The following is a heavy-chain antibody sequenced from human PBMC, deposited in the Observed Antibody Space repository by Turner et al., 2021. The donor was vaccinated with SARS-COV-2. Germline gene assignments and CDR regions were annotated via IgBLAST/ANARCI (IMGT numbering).Heavy chain of an antibody. CDR2: INQSGST. CDR1: GGSFSGYY. CDR3: ARGGGYSYGALDY. Sequence: QVQLQQWGAGLFKPSETLSLTCAVYGGSFSGYYWSWIRQPPGKGLEWIGEINQSGSTNYNPSLKSRVTISVDTSKNQFSLNLSSVTAADTAVYYCARGGGYSYGALDYWGQGTLVTVSS. V-gene: IGHV4-34*01. D-gene: IGHD5-18*01. J-gene: IGHJ4*02.